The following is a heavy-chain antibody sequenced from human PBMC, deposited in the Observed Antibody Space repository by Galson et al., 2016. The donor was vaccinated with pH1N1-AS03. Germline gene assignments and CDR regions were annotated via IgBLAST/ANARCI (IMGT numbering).Heavy chain of an antibody. V-gene: IGHV1-69*13. CDR1: GVIFRSFG. CDR3: ARQPSFYDTRGIPDAFDI. CDR2: VIGVFGTS. Sequence: SVKVSCKASGVIFRSFGISWVRQAPGQGLEWMGRVIGVFGTSKHAQKFQGRVTTTADESTSTAYMELTSLRSDDTAVYYCARQPSFYDTRGIPDAFDIWGQGTMVTVSS. D-gene: IGHD3-22*01. J-gene: IGHJ3*02.